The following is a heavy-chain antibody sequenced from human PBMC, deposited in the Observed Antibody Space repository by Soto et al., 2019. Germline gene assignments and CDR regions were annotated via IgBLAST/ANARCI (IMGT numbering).Heavy chain of an antibody. CDR1: GFTFSSYA. Sequence: QVQLVESGGGVVQPGRSLRLSCAASGFTFSSYAMHWVRQAPGKGLEWVAVISYDGSNKYYADSVKGRLTISRDNSKNTLYLQMNSLRDEDTAVYYCARVQTYYDFWGGEVDYWGQGTLVTVSS. J-gene: IGHJ4*02. CDR2: ISYDGSNK. D-gene: IGHD3-3*01. V-gene: IGHV3-30-3*01. CDR3: ARVQTYYDFWGGEVDY.